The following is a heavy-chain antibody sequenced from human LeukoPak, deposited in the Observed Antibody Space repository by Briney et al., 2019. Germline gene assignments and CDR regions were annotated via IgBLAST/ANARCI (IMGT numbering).Heavy chain of an antibody. V-gene: IGHV4-34*01. CDR1: GGSFSGYY. J-gene: IGHJ6*02. CDR3: ARRLITMVRGVISYYYYYGMDV. Sequence: PSETLPLTCAVYGGSFSGYYWSWIRQPPGKGLEWIGEINHSGSTNYNPSLKSRVPISVDTSKNQFSLKLSSVTAADTAVYYCARRLITMVRGVISYYYYYGMDVWGQGTTVTVSS. D-gene: IGHD3-10*01. CDR2: INHSGST.